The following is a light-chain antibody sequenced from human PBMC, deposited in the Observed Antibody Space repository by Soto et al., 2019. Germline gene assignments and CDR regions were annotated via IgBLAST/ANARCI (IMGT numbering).Light chain of an antibody. V-gene: IGKV3-20*01. Sequence: EIVLTQSPGTLSLSPGERATLSCRASQSVASRNLAWYQQRSGQAPRLLIYGTSSRAIHTPDRFSGSGSGTDFTLTISDLEPEDFEVYFCQHFGNSLWTLGQGTKVDIK. CDR3: QHFGNSLWT. CDR2: GTS. CDR1: QSVASRN. J-gene: IGKJ1*01.